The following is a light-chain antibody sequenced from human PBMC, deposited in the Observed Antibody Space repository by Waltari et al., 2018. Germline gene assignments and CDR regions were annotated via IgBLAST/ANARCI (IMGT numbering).Light chain of an antibody. J-gene: IGKJ2*01. V-gene: IGKV3-15*01. Sequence: EIVLTQSPATLSVSPGERATLSCRASQIVSRNLAWYQHKPGQPPRLLIYGASTRATGIPARFSGSGSGTEFTLTISSLQSEDFAVYYCQQYNSWPPRYTFGQGTNLESK. CDR3: QQYNSWPPRYT. CDR1: QIVSRN. CDR2: GAS.